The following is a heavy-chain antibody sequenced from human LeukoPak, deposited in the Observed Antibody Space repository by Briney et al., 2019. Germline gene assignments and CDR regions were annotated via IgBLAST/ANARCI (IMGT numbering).Heavy chain of an antibody. CDR3: TRGGIAAAGTVADY. V-gene: IGHV3-49*03. D-gene: IGHD6-13*01. Sequence: GGSLRLSCTASGFTFGDYAMSWFRQAPGKGLEWVGFIRSKAYGGTTEYAASVKGRFTISRDDSKSIAYLQMNSLKTEDTAVYYCTRGGIAAAGTVADYWGQGTLVTVSS. CDR2: IRSKAYGGTT. CDR1: GFTFGDYA. J-gene: IGHJ4*02.